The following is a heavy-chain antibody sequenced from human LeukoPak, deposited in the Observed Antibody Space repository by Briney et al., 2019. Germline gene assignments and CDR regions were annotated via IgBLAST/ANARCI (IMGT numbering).Heavy chain of an antibody. V-gene: IGHV3-48*04. CDR3: ARATYYYDTSGPSEPIDY. J-gene: IGHJ4*02. CDR2: ISSSSGPI. Sequence: GGSLRLSCAASGFSFSSYSMNWVRQAPGKGLEWVSYISSSSGPIYYADSVKGRFTISRDNAKNSLYLQMNSLRAEDTAVYYCARATYYYDTSGPSEPIDYWGQGTLVTVSS. CDR1: GFSFSSYS. D-gene: IGHD3-22*01.